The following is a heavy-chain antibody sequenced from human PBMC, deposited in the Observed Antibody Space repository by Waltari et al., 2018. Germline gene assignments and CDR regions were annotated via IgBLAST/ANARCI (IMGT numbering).Heavy chain of an antibody. V-gene: IGHV1-69*01. D-gene: IGHD2-15*01. CDR3: ARNNVVVVAEMGAFDI. CDR2: IIPIFGTA. J-gene: IGHJ3*02. Sequence: QVQLVQSGAEVKKPGSSVKVSCKASGGTFSSYAISWVRQAPGQGLEWMGGIIPIFGTANYAQKFQGRVTITADESTSTAYMELSNLRSEDTAVYYCARNNVVVVAEMGAFDIWGQGTMVTVSS. CDR1: GGTFSSYA.